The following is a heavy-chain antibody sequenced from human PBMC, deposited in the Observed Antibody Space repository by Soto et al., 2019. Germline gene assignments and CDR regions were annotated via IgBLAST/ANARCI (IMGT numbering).Heavy chain of an antibody. CDR3: ARVPAPDCGDYNTPGSFYYYGMDV. D-gene: IGHD4-17*01. V-gene: IGHV1-69*01. CDR2: IIPIFGTA. J-gene: IGHJ6*01. CDR1: GGTFSSYA. Sequence: QVQLVQSGAEVKKPGSSVKVSCKASGGTFSSYAISWVRQAPGQGLEWMGGIIPIFGTANYAQKFQGSVTITADESTSTAYMELSRLRSEDTAVYYCARVPAPDCGDYNTPGSFYYYGMDVWGPRDHGHRLL.